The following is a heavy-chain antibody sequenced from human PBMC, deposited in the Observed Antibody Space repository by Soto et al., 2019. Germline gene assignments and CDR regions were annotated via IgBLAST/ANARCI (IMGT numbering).Heavy chain of an antibody. J-gene: IGHJ4*02. Sequence: QVQLQESGPGLVKPSETLSLTCTVSGGSVSSGSYYWSWIRQPPGKGLEWIGYIYYSGSTNYNPSLKSRVTISVNTSKNQFSLKLSFLTGAGTAVDYCARALRRYYYDSSGPADYWGQGTLVTVSS. V-gene: IGHV4-61*01. CDR3: ARALRRYYYDSSGPADY. CDR2: IYYSGST. D-gene: IGHD3-22*01. CDR1: GGSVSSGSYY.